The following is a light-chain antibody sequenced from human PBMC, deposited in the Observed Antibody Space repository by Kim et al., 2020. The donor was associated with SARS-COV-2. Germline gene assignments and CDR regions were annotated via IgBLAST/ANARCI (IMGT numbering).Light chain of an antibody. Sequence: DIQMTQSPSSLSASVGDRVTITCQASQDIYNYLNWYQQKPGRAPKLLIYDASNLEAGVPSRFSGSGSGTDFTFTISSLQPEDFATYYCQSYHNLPFTFGPRTKGDIK. J-gene: IGKJ3*01. CDR1: QDIYNY. V-gene: IGKV1-33*01. CDR2: DAS. CDR3: QSYHNLPFT.